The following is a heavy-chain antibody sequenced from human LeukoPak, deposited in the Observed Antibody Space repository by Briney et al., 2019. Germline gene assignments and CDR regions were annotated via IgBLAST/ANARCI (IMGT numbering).Heavy chain of an antibody. Sequence: GGSLRLSCAASGFTFSSYSMNWVRQAPGKGLEWVSSISSSSSYIYYADSVKGRFTISRDNAKNSLYLQMNSLRAEDTAVYYCARVYSGSYFVRSYYYYMDVWGKGTTVTISS. CDR1: GFTFSSYS. V-gene: IGHV3-21*01. CDR2: ISSSSSYI. CDR3: ARVYSGSYFVRSYYYYMDV. J-gene: IGHJ6*03. D-gene: IGHD1-26*01.